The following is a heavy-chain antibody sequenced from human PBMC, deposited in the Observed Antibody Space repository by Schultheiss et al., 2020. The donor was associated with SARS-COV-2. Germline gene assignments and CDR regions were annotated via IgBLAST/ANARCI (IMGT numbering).Heavy chain of an antibody. CDR1: GGSISSGGYS. J-gene: IGHJ3*02. D-gene: IGHD6-13*01. V-gene: IGHV4-30-4*07. Sequence: TLSLTCAVSGGSISSGGYSWSWIRQPPGKGLEWIGYIYYSGSTYYNPSLKSRVTISVDTSKNQFSLKLSSVTAADTAVYYCARSSRDAFDIWGQGTMVTVSS. CDR3: ARSSRDAFDI. CDR2: IYYSGST.